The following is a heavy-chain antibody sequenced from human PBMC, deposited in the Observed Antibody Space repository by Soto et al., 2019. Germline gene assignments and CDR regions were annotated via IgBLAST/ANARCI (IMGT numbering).Heavy chain of an antibody. Sequence: EVQLVESGGGLVQPGGSLRLSCAASGFTIGDSWMSWVRQAPGKGLEWVANIKQDGSEKYYVDSVKGRFTISRDSAKNSLYLQMNSLRGEDTAVYYCARTIVVVVPDNFDHWGQGTLVTVSS. CDR1: GFTIGDSW. CDR3: ARTIVVVVPDNFDH. J-gene: IGHJ4*02. D-gene: IGHD3-22*01. V-gene: IGHV3-7*01. CDR2: IKQDGSEK.